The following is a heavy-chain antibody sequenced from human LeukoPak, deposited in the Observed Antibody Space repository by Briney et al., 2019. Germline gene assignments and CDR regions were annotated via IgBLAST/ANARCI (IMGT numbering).Heavy chain of an antibody. J-gene: IGHJ3*02. Sequence: SETLSLTCTVSGGSISSSSYYWGWIRQPPGKGLEWIGSIYYSGSTNYSPSLKSRVTISVDTSKNQFSLKLSSVTAADTAVYYCARVKSSFPSPGAFDIWGQGTMVTVSS. V-gene: IGHV4-39*07. CDR2: IYYSGST. D-gene: IGHD2-2*01. CDR3: ARVKSSFPSPGAFDI. CDR1: GGSISSSSYY.